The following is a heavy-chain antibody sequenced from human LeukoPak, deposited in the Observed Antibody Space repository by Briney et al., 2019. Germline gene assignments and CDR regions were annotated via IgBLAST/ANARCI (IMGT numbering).Heavy chain of an antibody. CDR3: ARERVGYTIDRGFDQ. J-gene: IGHJ4*02. V-gene: IGHV4-61*02. D-gene: IGHD1-26*01. CDR1: GASVSSSDFY. CDR2: GYTSGTT. Sequence: SETLSLTCTVSGASVSSSDFYWNWIRQPAGKGLEWIGRGYTSGTTDYNLSLKSRLTISVDTSTNRFSLKLSSVAAADTAVYFCARERVGYTIDRGFDQWGQGILVTVSS.